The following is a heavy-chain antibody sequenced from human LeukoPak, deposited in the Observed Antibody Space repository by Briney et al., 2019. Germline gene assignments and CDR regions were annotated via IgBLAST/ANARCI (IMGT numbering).Heavy chain of an antibody. CDR1: GFSFRSYG. Sequence: QPGRSLRLSCAASGFSFRSYGMHWIRQAPGKGLEWVAVISTDGSYTHYADSVKGRFTVSRDNSNNVLYLQMNSLRSEDTAVYYCAKEMKSDWNYVRSTLRSPDFDYWGQGTLVTVSS. CDR2: ISTDGSYT. V-gene: IGHV3-30*18. J-gene: IGHJ4*02. D-gene: IGHD1-7*01. CDR3: AKEMKSDWNYVRSTLRSPDFDY.